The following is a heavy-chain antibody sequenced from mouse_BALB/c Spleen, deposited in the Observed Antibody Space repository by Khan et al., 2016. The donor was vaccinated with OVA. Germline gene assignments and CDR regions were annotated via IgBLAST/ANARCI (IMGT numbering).Heavy chain of an antibody. CDR2: VSTSYGNT. Sequence: VQLQESGPELVKPGVSVKISCKGPDYTFTDYPMHWVRQSHVKSLEWIGGVSTSYGNTNYNQKFKGKAIMTLDRSSSTAYMQLDRLTSEESAIEYCVRDDGYSLFAYWGQGTLVTVSA. J-gene: IGHJ3*01. CDR1: DYTFTDYP. D-gene: IGHD2-3*01. CDR3: VRDDGYSLFAY. V-gene: IGHV1S137*01.